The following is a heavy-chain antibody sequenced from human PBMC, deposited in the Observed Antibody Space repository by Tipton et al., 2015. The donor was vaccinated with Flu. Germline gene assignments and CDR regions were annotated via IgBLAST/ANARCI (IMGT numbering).Heavy chain of an antibody. V-gene: IGHV3-48*03. CDR2: ITPSGTTR. CDR1: GFTFSSFE. Sequence: SLRLSCAASGFTFSSFEMNWVRQAPGKGLEWVSYITPSGTTRYYADFVKGRFSTSRDNAKNSLYLQMNSLRAEDTAVYYCASQFSSLDYWGQGALVTVSS. CDR3: ASQFSSLDY. J-gene: IGHJ4*02.